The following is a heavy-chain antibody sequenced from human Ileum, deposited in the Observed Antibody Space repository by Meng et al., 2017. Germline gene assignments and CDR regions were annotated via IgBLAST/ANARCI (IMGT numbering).Heavy chain of an antibody. D-gene: IGHD1-26*01. CDR2: IDHSGGT. CDR1: GGSFSGYY. J-gene: IGHJ5*02. V-gene: IGHV4-34*01. Sequence: QVQLHQGVAGLLKPSETLSLTGGVYGGSFSGYYWSWIRQPPGKGLEWIGEIDHSGGTNYNPSLKNRVTISVDTSNNRFSLKLSSVKAADTALYFCARRVGATPYAYNWLDPWGQGTLVTVSS. CDR3: ARRVGATPYAYNWLDP.